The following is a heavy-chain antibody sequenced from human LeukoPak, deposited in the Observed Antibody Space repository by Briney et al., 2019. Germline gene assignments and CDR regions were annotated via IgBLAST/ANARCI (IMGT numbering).Heavy chain of an antibody. J-gene: IGHJ4*02. CDR3: AREANVDTAMVGYYFDY. V-gene: IGHV4-61*02. CDR1: GGSISSGSYY. D-gene: IGHD5-18*01. CDR2: IYTSGSP. Sequence: SETLSLTCTVSGGSISSGSYYWSWIRQPAGKGLEWIGRIYTSGSPNYNPSLQSRVTILVDTSKNQFSLKLSSVTAADTAVYYCAREANVDTAMVGYYFDYWGQGTLVTVSS.